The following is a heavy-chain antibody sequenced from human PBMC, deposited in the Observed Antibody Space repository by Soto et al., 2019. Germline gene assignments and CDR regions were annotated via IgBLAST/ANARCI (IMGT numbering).Heavy chain of an antibody. CDR3: DKDEGIEAMDV. Sequence: PGGSLRLSCVTSGFTFSRNTMNWVRQAPGKGLEWVASITSSGSYVYYADSVKGRFSASRGNAKNSLSLQMDSLRPDDTAIYFCDKDEGIEAMDVWGQGTTVTVSS. V-gene: IGHV3-21*01. J-gene: IGHJ6*02. D-gene: IGHD3-3*02. CDR1: GFTFSRNT. CDR2: ITSSGSYV.